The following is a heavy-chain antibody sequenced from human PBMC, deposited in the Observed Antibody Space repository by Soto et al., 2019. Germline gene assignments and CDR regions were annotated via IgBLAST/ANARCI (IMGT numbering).Heavy chain of an antibody. J-gene: IGHJ4*02. D-gene: IGHD3-3*01. CDR1: GYTFTSYY. CDR3: ARDLSRFLEWLGY. V-gene: IGHV1-46*03. CDR2: NNPSGGNT. Sequence: QVQLVQSGAEVKKPGASVKVSCKASGYTFTSYYMHWVRQAPGQGLEWMGINNPSGGNTSYAQKVPGRVTMTRDTSTSTVYMELSSLRSEDTAVYYCARDLSRFLEWLGYWGQGTLVTVSS.